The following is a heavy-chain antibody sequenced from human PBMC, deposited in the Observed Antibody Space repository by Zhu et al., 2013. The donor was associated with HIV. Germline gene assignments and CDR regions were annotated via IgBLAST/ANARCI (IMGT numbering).Heavy chain of an antibody. CDR1: GGTFSSYA. CDR2: IIPIFGTA. CDR3: ASNPLDCSSTSCYKRAMDV. Sequence: QVQLVQSGAEVKKPGSSVKVSCKASGGTFSSYAISWVRQAPGQGLEWMGGIIPIFGTANYAQKFQGRVTITADESTSTAYMELSSLRSEDTAVYYCASNPLDCSSTSCYKRAMDVWGQGTTVTVSS. V-gene: IGHV1-69*01. J-gene: IGHJ6*02. D-gene: IGHD2-2*02.